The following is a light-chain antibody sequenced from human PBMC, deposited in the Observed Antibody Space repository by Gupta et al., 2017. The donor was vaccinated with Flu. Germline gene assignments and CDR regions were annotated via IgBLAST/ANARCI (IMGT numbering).Light chain of an antibody. Sequence: ERATLSCRASQSVDRSYLAWFQQRPGQAPRLLIHGASSRATGIPDRFSGTWSGTDFTLTISRLEPEDFAVYFCLHSGNSPYTFGQGTKLEIK. CDR3: LHSGNSPYT. CDR2: GAS. CDR1: QSVDRSY. J-gene: IGKJ2*01. V-gene: IGKV3-20*01.